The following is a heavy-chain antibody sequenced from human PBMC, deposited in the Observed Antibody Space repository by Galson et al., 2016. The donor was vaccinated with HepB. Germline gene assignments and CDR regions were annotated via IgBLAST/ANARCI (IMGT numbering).Heavy chain of an antibody. V-gene: IGHV5-51*01. CDR1: GYTFTNYW. D-gene: IGHD2-15*01. Sequence: QSGAEVKKPGESLTISCQASGYTFTNYWIGWVRQMPGEGLEWMGIIYPGDSDIRYNSSFQGQVTISAVNSITTAYLQWGSLKASDSAIYFCARRDRDCSGGTCYARNFDYWGQGTLVSVSS. CDR2: IYPGDSDI. J-gene: IGHJ4*02. CDR3: ARRDRDCSGGTCYARNFDY.